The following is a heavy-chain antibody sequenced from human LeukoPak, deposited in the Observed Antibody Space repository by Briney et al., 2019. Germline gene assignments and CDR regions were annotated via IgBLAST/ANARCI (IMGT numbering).Heavy chain of an antibody. J-gene: IGHJ3*02. Sequence: GGSLRLSCVASGFTFTTYSMNWVSQAPGKGLEWVSYISSSSSNIYYADSVKGRFTISRDNAKNSLYLQMNSLRDEDTAVYYCARERAFDIWGQGTMVTVSS. CDR3: ARERAFDI. CDR1: GFTFTTYS. CDR2: ISSSSSNI. V-gene: IGHV3-48*02.